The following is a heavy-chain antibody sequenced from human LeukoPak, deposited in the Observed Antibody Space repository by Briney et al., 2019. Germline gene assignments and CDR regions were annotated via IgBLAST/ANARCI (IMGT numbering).Heavy chain of an antibody. CDR1: GGSISSSSYY. J-gene: IGHJ4*02. V-gene: IGHV4-39*02. CDR2: IYYSGST. D-gene: IGHD6-19*01. Sequence: SETLSLTCTVSGGSISSSSYYWGWIRQPPGKGLEWIGSIYYSGSTYYNPSLKSRVTISVDTSKNQFSLKLSSVTAADTAVYYCAREEQWLGNDYWGQGTLVTVSS. CDR3: AREEQWLGNDY.